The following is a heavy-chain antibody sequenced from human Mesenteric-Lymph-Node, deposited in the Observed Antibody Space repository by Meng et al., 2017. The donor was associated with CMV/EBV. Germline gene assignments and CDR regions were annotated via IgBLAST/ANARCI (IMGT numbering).Heavy chain of an antibody. CDR1: GYPFTNYY. CDR3: ARTYTASYYSRYYFDY. J-gene: IGHJ4*02. CDR2: INPFSGST. D-gene: IGHD1-26*01. V-gene: IGHV1-46*01. Sequence: ASVKVSCKTSGYPFTNYYLHWVRQAPGQGLEWMGLINPFSGSTTYAQKFRGRFTMTRDTSTRTVYIELSSLRSEDTAVYFCARTYTASYYSRYYFDYWGQGTQVTVSS.